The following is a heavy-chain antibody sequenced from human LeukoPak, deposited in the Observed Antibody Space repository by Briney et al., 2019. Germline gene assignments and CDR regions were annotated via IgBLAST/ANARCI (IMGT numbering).Heavy chain of an antibody. CDR3: AKTGSWGSSNYYFDY. D-gene: IGHD2-15*01. CDR2: IRYDGGKK. CDR1: GFTFSSYG. J-gene: IGHJ4*02. V-gene: IGHV3-30*02. Sequence: PGGSLRLSCAASGFTFSSYGMHWGRQAPGKGLEWAAFIRYDGGKKYYADSVKGRFTISRDNSKNTLYLQMNSLRAEDTALYYCAKTGSWGSSNYYFDYWGQGTLVTVSS.